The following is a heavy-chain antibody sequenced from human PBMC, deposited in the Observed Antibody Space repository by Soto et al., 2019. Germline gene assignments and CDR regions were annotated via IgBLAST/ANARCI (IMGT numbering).Heavy chain of an antibody. CDR1: GYTFTSYY. Sequence: ASVKGSCNASGYTFTSYYMHLVRQTPGQGLEWMGIINPSGGSTSYAQKFQGRVTMTRDTSTSTVYMELSSLRSEDTAVYYCARSSDILTGYAHFDYWGQGTLVTVSS. J-gene: IGHJ4*02. CDR3: ARSSDILTGYAHFDY. CDR2: INPSGGST. V-gene: IGHV1-46*01. D-gene: IGHD3-9*01.